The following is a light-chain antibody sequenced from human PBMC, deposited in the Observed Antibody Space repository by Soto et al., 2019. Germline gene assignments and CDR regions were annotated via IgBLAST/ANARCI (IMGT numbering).Light chain of an antibody. J-gene: IGKJ1*01. CDR3: QQYVRSPWT. CDR2: GAS. CDR1: QSVSSTY. V-gene: IGKV3-20*01. Sequence: EIVLTQSPGTLSLSPGERATLSCRASQSVSSTYLAWYQQKPGQAPRLLIDGASSRATGIPDRFSGSGSGTDFTLTISRLEPEDCAVYYCQQYVRSPWTFGQGTKVEIK.